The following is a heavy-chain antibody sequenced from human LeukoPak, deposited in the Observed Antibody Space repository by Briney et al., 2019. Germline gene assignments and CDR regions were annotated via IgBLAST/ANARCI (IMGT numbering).Heavy chain of an antibody. CDR1: GGSISSYY. CDR3: ARRGHYYDTNGYYYFDY. Sequence: SETLSLTCTVSGGSISSYYWSWIRQPAGKGLEWIGRIYTSGSTNYSPSLKSRVTISGDTSKNQFSLTLSSVTAADTAMYYCARRGHYYDTNGYYYFDYWGQGTLVTVSS. J-gene: IGHJ4*02. V-gene: IGHV4-4*07. D-gene: IGHD3-22*01. CDR2: IYTSGST.